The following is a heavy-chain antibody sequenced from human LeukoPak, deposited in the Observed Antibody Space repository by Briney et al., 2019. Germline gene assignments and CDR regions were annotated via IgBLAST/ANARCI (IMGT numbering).Heavy chain of an antibody. V-gene: IGHV1-2*06. CDR1: GCTFTGYY. CDR2: INPNSGGT. J-gene: IGHJ6*02. Sequence: GASVNVSCKASGCTFTGYYMHWVRQAPGQGLEWMGRINPNSGGTNYAQKFQGRVTMTRDTSISTAYMELSRLRSDDTAVYYCAREWELDYYYGMDVWGQGATVTVSS. D-gene: IGHD1-26*01. CDR3: AREWELDYYYGMDV.